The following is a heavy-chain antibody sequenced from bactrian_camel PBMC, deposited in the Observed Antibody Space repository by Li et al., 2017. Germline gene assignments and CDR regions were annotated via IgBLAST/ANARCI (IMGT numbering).Heavy chain of an antibody. CDR3: ARYACYSVNSCHISLQKLPQSL. Sequence: HGQLVESGGGSVQAGGSLNLSCTTSGLTFSTYCVGWFRQRPGKEREGVAGIEADGYTTYTHSVKGRFTASKDNAKGILYLQMNDLKTDDTAMYYCARYACYSVNSCHISLQKLPQSLRGRGTQVTVS. V-gene: IGHV3S1*01. CDR1: GLTFSTYC. D-gene: IGHD2*01. CDR2: IEADGYTT. J-gene: IGHJ4*01.